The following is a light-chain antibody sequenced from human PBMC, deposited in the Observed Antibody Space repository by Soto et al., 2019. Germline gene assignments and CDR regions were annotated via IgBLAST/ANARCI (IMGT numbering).Light chain of an antibody. Sequence: EIVMTQSPATLSVSPGERATLSCRASQTVNNNLAWYQQKPGQAPRLLIYGASARATGIPARFSDSGSGTDFTLTISSLQSEDFAVYYCQQYNNWSLSFGGGTKVEIK. J-gene: IGKJ4*01. CDR2: GAS. CDR3: QQYNNWSLS. CDR1: QTVNNN. V-gene: IGKV3-15*01.